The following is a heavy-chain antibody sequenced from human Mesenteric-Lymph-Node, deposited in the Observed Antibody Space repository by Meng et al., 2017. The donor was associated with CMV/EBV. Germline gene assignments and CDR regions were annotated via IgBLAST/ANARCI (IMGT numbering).Heavy chain of an antibody. CDR1: GYTFTSYG. Sequence: ASVQVSCKASGYTFTSYGISWVRQAPGQGLEWMGWISAYNGNTNYAQKLQGRVTMTTDTSTSTAYMELRSLRSDDTAVYYCARDPRYGSGSTTTYYYYYGMDVWGQGTTVTVSS. V-gene: IGHV1-18*01. J-gene: IGHJ6*02. CDR3: ARDPRYGSGSTTTYYYYYGMDV. CDR2: ISAYNGNT. D-gene: IGHD3-10*01.